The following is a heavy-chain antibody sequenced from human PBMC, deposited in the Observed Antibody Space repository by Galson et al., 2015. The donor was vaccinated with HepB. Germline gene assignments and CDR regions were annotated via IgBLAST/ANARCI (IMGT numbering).Heavy chain of an antibody. V-gene: IGHV1-18*04. D-gene: IGHD2-8*01. Sequence: SVKVSCKATGYTFNTYGIFWVRQAPGHGLEWMGWISTYNDVTNYAQKFQGRVTMTTDTSTSTAYLELRSLRSDDTAVYYCAKDNDHNVDYWGQGTLVTVSS. J-gene: IGHJ4*02. CDR1: GYTFNTYG. CDR3: AKDNDHNVDY. CDR2: ISTYNDVT.